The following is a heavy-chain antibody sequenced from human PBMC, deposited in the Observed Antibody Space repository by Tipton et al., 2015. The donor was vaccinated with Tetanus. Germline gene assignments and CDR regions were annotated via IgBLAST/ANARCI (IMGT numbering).Heavy chain of an antibody. V-gene: IGHV4-34*01. CDR1: GGSFSGYY. D-gene: IGHD3-3*01. CDR2: INHSGST. Sequence: TLSLTCAVYGGSFSGYYWSWIRQPPGKGLEWIGEINHSGSTNYNPSLKSRVTISVDTSKNQFSLKLSSVTAADTAVYYCARLIGITIFGVADDYGMDVWGQGPRSPSP. J-gene: IGHJ6*02. CDR3: ARLIGITIFGVADDYGMDV.